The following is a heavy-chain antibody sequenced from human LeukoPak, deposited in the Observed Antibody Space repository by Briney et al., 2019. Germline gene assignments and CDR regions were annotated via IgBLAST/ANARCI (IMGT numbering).Heavy chain of an antibody. CDR2: MYYSGST. CDR1: GASISTYY. V-gene: IGHV4-59*01. CDR3: ARAHTASWYMDY. Sequence: PSETLFLTCTVSGASISTYYWTWIRQPPGKGLEWIGYMYYSGSTNYNPSLKSRVTISLDTSNNQFSLKLTSVTAADTAVYYCARAHTASWYMDYWGQGTLVTVSS. J-gene: IGHJ4*02. D-gene: IGHD6-13*01.